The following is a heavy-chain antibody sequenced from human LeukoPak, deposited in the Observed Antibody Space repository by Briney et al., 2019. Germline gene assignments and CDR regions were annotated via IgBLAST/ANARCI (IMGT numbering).Heavy chain of an antibody. V-gene: IGHV3-21*01. CDR2: ISSSSSYI. D-gene: IGHD1-26*01. J-gene: IGHJ2*01. Sequence: GGSLRLSRAASGFTFSSYSMNWVRQAPGKGLEWVSSISSSSSYIYYADSVKGRFTISRDNAKNSLYLQMNSLRAEDTAVYYCARDNSGSYGYWYFDLWGRGTLVTVSS. CDR3: ARDNSGSYGYWYFDL. CDR1: GFTFSSYS.